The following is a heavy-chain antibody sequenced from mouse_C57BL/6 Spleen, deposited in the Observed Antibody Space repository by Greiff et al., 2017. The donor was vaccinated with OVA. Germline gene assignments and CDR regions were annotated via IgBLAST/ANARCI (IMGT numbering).Heavy chain of an antibody. CDR2: ISSGSSTI. D-gene: IGHD4-1*02. J-gene: IGHJ2*01. V-gene: IGHV5-17*01. Sequence: EVMLVESGGGLVKPGGSLKLSCAASGFTFSDYGMHWVRQAPEKGLEWVAYISSGSSTIYYADTVKGRFTISRDNAKNTLFLQMTSLRSEDTAMYYCARLSTGHFDYWGQGTTLTVSS. CDR1: GFTFSDYG. CDR3: ARLSTGHFDY.